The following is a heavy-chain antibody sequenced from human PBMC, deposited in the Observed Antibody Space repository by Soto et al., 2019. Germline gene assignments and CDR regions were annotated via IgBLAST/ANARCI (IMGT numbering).Heavy chain of an antibody. V-gene: IGHV4-59*08. CDR2: IYYSGST. CDR3: ARRYGSAIDF. Sequence: QVQLQESGPGLVKPSETLSLTCTVSGGSIRSYYWSWIRQPPGKGLEWIGYIYYSGSTNYNPSLKSRVTLSVDTSKNQFSLKLSSVTAADTAVYYCARRYGSAIDFWGQGTLVTVSS. J-gene: IGHJ4*02. D-gene: IGHD1-26*01. CDR1: GGSIRSYY.